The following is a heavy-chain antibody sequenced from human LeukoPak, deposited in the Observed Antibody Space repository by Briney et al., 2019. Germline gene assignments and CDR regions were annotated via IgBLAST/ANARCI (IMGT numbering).Heavy chain of an antibody. CDR1: GFTFSRYA. V-gene: IGHV3-23*01. CDR2: ISTSVGST. CDR3: ATYRGDIREADFDY. D-gene: IGHD1-26*01. Sequence: TGGSLRLSCAASGFTFSRYAISWVRQAPGKGLDWVSSISTSVGSTYYADSVKGRFTISRDNSKSTLYLQMNSLRDEDTAVYYCATYRGDIREADFDYWGQGTLVTVSA. J-gene: IGHJ4*02.